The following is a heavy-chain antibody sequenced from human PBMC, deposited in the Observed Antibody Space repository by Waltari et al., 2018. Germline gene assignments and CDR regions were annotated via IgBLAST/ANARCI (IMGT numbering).Heavy chain of an antibody. V-gene: IGHV3-30*02. D-gene: IGHD6-19*01. CDR1: GGSISSHY. Sequence: QVQLQESGPGLVKPSETLSLTCTVSGGSISSHYWSWIRQPPGKGLEWVAFIRYDGSNKYYADSVKGRFTISRDNSKNTLYLQMNSLRAEDTAVYYCAKDGSSGWYLFDYWGQGTLVTVSS. CDR2: IRYDGSNK. CDR3: AKDGSSGWYLFDY. J-gene: IGHJ4*02.